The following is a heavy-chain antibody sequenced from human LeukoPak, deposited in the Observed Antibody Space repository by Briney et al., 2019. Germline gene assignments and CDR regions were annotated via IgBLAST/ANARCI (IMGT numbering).Heavy chain of an antibody. D-gene: IGHD3-22*01. J-gene: IGHJ6*02. Sequence: PGGSLRLSCAASGFTFSSYAMSWVRQAPGKGLEWVSAISGSGGSTYYADSVKGRFTISRDNSKNTLYLQMNSLRAEDTAVYYCAKEMVENYYYDSSGYLSFYYYYYGMDVWGQGTTVTVSS. CDR2: ISGSGGST. CDR3: AKEMVENYYYDSSGYLSFYYYYYGMDV. CDR1: GFTFSSYA. V-gene: IGHV3-23*01.